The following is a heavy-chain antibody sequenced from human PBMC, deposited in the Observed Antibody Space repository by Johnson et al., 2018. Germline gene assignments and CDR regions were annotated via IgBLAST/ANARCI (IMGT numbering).Heavy chain of an antibody. CDR2: IKQDGSEK. Sequence: VQLVQSGGGLMQPGGSLRLSCVASGFTFGTYWMGWVRQAPGKGLEWVANIKQDGSEKYYVESVKGRFSISRDNAKNSLNLQMNSRRAEDTAVYYCAKVRSMVAVRTDAFDLWGRGTMVTVSS. J-gene: IGHJ3*01. CDR3: AKVRSMVAVRTDAFDL. V-gene: IGHV3-7*03. D-gene: IGHD3-10*01. CDR1: GFTFGTYW.